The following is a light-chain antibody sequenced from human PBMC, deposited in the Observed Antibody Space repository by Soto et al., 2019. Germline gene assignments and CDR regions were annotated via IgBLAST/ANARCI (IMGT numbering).Light chain of an antibody. J-gene: IGKJ5*01. V-gene: IGKV3-20*01. CDR3: QHYVSPPIT. CDR1: QSVTSNY. CDR2: GAS. Sequence: EIVLKKSPGTLSLTPGERATLSCRASQSVTSNYLAWYQQKPGQAPRLLVYGASSRATGISDRFSGSGSGTDFTLTISRLEPEDFAVYYCQHYVSPPITFGHVTRLGI.